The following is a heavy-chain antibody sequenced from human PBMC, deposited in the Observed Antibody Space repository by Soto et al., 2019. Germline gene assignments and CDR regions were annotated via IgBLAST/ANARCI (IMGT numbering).Heavy chain of an antibody. D-gene: IGHD3-22*01. CDR3: AHPFRNGTAYYYWVDF. V-gene: IGHV2-5*02. J-gene: IGHJ4*02. CDR1: GFSLSTTGVG. Sequence: QITLKESGPTLVKPTQTLTLTCTFSGFSLSTTGVGVGWIRQPPGKALEWLALIYWDDDKRYSPSLKSRVTIPKDTSKNQVVLTMTNMDPVDTATYYCAHPFRNGTAYYYWVDFWGQGTLVTVSS. CDR2: IYWDDDK.